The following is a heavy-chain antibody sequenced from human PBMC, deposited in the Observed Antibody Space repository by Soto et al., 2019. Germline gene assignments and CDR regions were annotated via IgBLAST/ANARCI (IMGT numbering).Heavy chain of an antibody. Sequence: QVQLQESGPGLVKPSQTLSLTCTVSGGSISSGDYYWSWIRQPPGKGLEWIGYIYYSGSTYYNPSLNSRVTISVDTSKNQFSLKLSSVTAADTAVYYCARHVDTAMVEGLDYYYGMDVWGQGTTVTVSS. D-gene: IGHD5-18*01. CDR3: ARHVDTAMVEGLDYYYGMDV. CDR1: GGSISSGDYY. J-gene: IGHJ6*02. V-gene: IGHV4-30-4*01. CDR2: IYYSGST.